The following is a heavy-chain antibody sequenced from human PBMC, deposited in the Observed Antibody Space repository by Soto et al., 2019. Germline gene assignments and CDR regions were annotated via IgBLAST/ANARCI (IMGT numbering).Heavy chain of an antibody. CDR2: FDPEDGET. Sequence: ASVKVSCKVSVYTLTELSMHLVRQAPGKGREWMGGFDPEDGETIYAQKFQGRVTMTEDTSTDTAYMELSSLRSEDTAVYYCATLHGYAFDYWGQGTLVTVSS. V-gene: IGHV1-24*01. J-gene: IGHJ4*02. D-gene: IGHD5-12*01. CDR3: ATLHGYAFDY. CDR1: VYTLTELS.